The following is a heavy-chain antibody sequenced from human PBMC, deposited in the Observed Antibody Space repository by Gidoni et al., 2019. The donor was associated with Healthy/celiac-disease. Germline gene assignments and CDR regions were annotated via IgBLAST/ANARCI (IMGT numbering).Heavy chain of an antibody. J-gene: IGHJ4*02. CDR1: GFTFSSYA. CDR2: ISGSGGST. V-gene: IGHV3-23*01. D-gene: IGHD4-4*01. CDR3: ASLPRMTTVTTPFDY. Sequence: EVQLLESGGGLVPPGGSLRLSCAASGFTFSSYAMSWVRQAPGKGLEWVSAISGSGGSTYYADSVKGRFTIPRDNAKNTLYLQMNSLRAEDTAVYYCASLPRMTTVTTPFDYWGQGTLVTVSS.